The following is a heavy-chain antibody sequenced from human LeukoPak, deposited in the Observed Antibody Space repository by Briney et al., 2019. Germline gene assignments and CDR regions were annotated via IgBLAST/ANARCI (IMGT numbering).Heavy chain of an antibody. D-gene: IGHD2-2*01. Sequence: ASVKVSCKASEYTFTGYYMHWVRQAPGQGLEWMGWINPNSGGTNYAQKFQGRVTMTRDTSISTAYMELSRLRSDDTAVYYCARVYGASCYVCNWFDPWGQGTLVTVSS. CDR2: INPNSGGT. V-gene: IGHV1-2*02. CDR1: EYTFTGYY. CDR3: ARVYGASCYVCNWFDP. J-gene: IGHJ5*02.